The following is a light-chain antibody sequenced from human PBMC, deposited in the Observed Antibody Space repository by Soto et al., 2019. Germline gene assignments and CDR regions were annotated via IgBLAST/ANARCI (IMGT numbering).Light chain of an antibody. V-gene: IGKV3-20*01. J-gene: IGKJ2*01. Sequence: EIVLTQSPGTLSLSPGERATLSCRASQSVSSSYLAWYQQKPGQAPRLLIYGASSRATGIPDRFSGSGSGTDFTLTISRLEPEDFGTYYCQQANSFPYTFGQGTKLEIK. CDR1: QSVSSSY. CDR3: QQANSFPYT. CDR2: GAS.